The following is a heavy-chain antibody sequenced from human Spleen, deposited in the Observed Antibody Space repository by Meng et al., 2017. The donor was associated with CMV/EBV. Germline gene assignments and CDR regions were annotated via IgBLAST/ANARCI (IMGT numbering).Heavy chain of an antibody. CDR3: AKGWGAGSAPH. CDR2: IRYNGETK. CDR1: GFTFRMYG. J-gene: IGHJ4*02. V-gene: IGHV3-30*02. D-gene: IGHD1-26*01. Sequence: GGSLRLSCAASGFTFRMYGMYWVRQAPGKGPEWVAFIRYNGETKHYADSVKGRFTISRDNFKNTASLQMNSLRADDTGIYYCAKGWGAGSAPHWGQGTLVTVSS.